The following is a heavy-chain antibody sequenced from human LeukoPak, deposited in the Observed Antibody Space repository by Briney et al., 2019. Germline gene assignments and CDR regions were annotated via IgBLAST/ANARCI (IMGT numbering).Heavy chain of an antibody. CDR1: GGSISSGSYY. Sequence: PSETLSLTCTVSGGSISSGSYYWRWIRQPAGKGLEWIGRIYTSGSTNYNPSLKSRFTISVDTSKNQFSLKLSSVTAADTAVYYCAREGVSYGRLDYWGQGTLVTVSS. V-gene: IGHV4-61*02. J-gene: IGHJ4*02. D-gene: IGHD5-18*01. CDR3: AREGVSYGRLDY. CDR2: IYTSGST.